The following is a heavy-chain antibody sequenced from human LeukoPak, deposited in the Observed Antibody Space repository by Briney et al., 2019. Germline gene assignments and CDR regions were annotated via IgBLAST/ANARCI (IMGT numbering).Heavy chain of an antibody. D-gene: IGHD6-13*01. CDR2: INPNSGGT. Sequence: ASVKVSCKASGYTFTGYHMHWVRQAPGQGLEWMGWINPNSGGTNYAQKFQGRVTMTRDTFISTVYMEMSRLTSDDTAVYYCARDYSSSWPLDSWGQGTLVTVSS. V-gene: IGHV1-2*02. CDR3: ARDYSSSWPLDS. J-gene: IGHJ4*02. CDR1: GYTFTGYH.